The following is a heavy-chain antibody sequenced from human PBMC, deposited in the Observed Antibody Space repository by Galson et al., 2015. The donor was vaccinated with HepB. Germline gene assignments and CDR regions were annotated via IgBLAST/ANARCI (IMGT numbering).Heavy chain of an antibody. Sequence: SLRLSCAASGFTFSSYGMHWVRQAPGKGLEWVSSISSSGGYIYYADSVKGRFTISRDNAKNSLYLQMNNLRAEDTAVYYCAKGSSYASGWYFALWGRGTLVTVSS. CDR3: AKGSSYASGWYFAL. CDR1: GFTFSSYG. CDR2: ISSSGGYI. V-gene: IGHV3-21*04. D-gene: IGHD3-10*01. J-gene: IGHJ2*01.